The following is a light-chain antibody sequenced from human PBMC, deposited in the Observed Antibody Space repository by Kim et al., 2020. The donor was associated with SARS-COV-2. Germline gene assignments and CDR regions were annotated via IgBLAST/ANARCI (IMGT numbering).Light chain of an antibody. V-gene: IGKV3-20*01. CDR2: GAS. CDR3: QQYGSFSPCT. CDR1: QSVSSNY. J-gene: IGKJ2*02. Sequence: EIVLTQSPGTLSSSPGERATLSCRASQSVSSNYLAWYQQKPGQAPRLLIYGASSRATGIPDRFSGSGSGTDFTLTISRLEPEDFAVYYCQQYGSFSPCTFGQGPSWRS.